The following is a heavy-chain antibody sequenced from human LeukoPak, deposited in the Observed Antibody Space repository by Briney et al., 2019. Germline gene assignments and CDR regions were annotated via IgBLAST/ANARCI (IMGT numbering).Heavy chain of an antibody. D-gene: IGHD6-13*01. CDR1: GFIFRSAW. CDR2: FKSKADGGAT. CDR3: ATLLAATGPAYFDY. J-gene: IGHJ4*02. V-gene: IGHV3-15*01. Sequence: GGSLRLSCVASGFIFRSAWMSWVRQAPGKGLEWVGRFKSKADGGATDYAAPVKGRFTMSRDDSENTLYLQMNSLTIEDTAVYYCATLLAATGPAYFDYWGQGTLVTVSS.